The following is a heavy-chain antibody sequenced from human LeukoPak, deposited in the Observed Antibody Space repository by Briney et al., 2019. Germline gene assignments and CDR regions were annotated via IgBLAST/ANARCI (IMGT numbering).Heavy chain of an antibody. CDR1: GGSISSYY. V-gene: IGHV4-59*08. CDR2: IYYSGST. J-gene: IGHJ4*02. CDR3: ARLGDTAMVTLDY. D-gene: IGHD5-18*01. Sequence: SETLSLTCTVSGGSISSYYWSWIRQPPGKGLEWIGYIYYSGSTNYNPSLKSRVTISVDTSKNQFSLKLSSVTAADTAVYYCARLGDTAMVTLDYWGQGTLVTVSS.